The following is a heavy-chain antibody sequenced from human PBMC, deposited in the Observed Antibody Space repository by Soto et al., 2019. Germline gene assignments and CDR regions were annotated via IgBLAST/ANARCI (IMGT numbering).Heavy chain of an antibody. CDR3: ARGSTGSAYSWFDS. Sequence: QVQLVQSGAEEKKPGASVKVSCKASGYTFSSYAMHWVRQAPGQRLEWMGWINAGNGDTKYSQKLQGRVTITRDTSATTAYMERSSMRSEDTAVYYCARGSTGSAYSWFDSWGQGTLVTVSS. V-gene: IGHV1-3*05. CDR2: INAGNGDT. D-gene: IGHD2-15*01. CDR1: GYTFSSYA. J-gene: IGHJ5*01.